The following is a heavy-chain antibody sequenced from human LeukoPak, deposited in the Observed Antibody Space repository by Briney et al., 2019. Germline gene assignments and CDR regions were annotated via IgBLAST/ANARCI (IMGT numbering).Heavy chain of an antibody. J-gene: IGHJ5*02. D-gene: IGHD5-18*01. CDR2: IYYSGST. CDR3: ARDRGGYSYGSVGWFDP. Sequence: SETLSLTCTVSGGSINSSSYYWGWIRQPPGKGLEWIGSIYYSGSTYYNPSLKSRVTISVDTSKNQFSLKLSSVTAADTAVYYCARDRGGYSYGSVGWFDPWGQGTLVTVSS. V-gene: IGHV4-39*07. CDR1: GGSINSSSYY.